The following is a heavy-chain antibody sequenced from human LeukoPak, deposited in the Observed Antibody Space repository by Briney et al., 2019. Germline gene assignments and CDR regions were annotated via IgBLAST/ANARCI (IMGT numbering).Heavy chain of an antibody. D-gene: IGHD3-10*01. J-gene: IGHJ3*02. Sequence: SETLSLTCTVSGGSISSGGYYWSWIRQHPGKGLEWIGYIYYSGSTYYNPSLKSRVTISVDTPKNQFSLKLSSVTAADTAVYYCARKVSGLLSAFDIWGQGTMVTVSS. CDR1: GGSISSGGYY. CDR3: ARKVSGLLSAFDI. V-gene: IGHV4-31*03. CDR2: IYYSGST.